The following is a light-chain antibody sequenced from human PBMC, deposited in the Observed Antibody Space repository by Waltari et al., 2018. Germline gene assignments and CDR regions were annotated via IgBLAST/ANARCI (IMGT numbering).Light chain of an antibody. Sequence: SYVVTQPPSVSVAPGETATITCGGDNIGTYNVHWYQQKAGQAPVLVIFYDRDRPSGIPDRFSGSNSGNTATLTISRVEAGDEARYYCHVWHPHVDPGVFGTGTEVTVL. V-gene: IGLV3-21*04. CDR1: NIGTYN. J-gene: IGLJ1*01. CDR3: HVWHPHVDPGV. CDR2: YDR.